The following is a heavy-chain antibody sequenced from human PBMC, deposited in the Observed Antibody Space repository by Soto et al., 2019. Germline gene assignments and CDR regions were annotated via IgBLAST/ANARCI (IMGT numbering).Heavy chain of an antibody. Sequence: EVQLLDSGGGLLNPGGSLRLPVEPSGFTLRNYPMTWSRQAPGTGLEWVLGISGGGDNTYYADSVKGRFTISRDNSKNTVFLQMNSLRAEDTAVYYCAKERLARGFDYWGQGTLVTVSS. J-gene: IGHJ4*02. CDR3: AKERLARGFDY. V-gene: IGHV3-23*01. CDR2: ISGGGDNT. CDR1: GFTLRNYP.